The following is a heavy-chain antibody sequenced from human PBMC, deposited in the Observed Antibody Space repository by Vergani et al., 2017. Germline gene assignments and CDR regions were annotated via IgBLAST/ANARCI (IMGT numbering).Heavy chain of an antibody. CDR2: IRNKANDYTT. D-gene: IGHD1-1*01. CDR1: GFTFSSYA. J-gene: IGHJ3*02. Sequence: EVQLMESGGGWAQPGGSLRLSCAASGFTFSSYAMDWVRQAPGKGLEWVGRIRNKANDYTTQYAASVKGRFTISRDDSKSYLYLQMNSLQTEDTALYYCVRVKGSNWNDHLYDIWGQGTLVTVSS. CDR3: VRVKGSNWNDHLYDI. V-gene: IGHV3-72*01.